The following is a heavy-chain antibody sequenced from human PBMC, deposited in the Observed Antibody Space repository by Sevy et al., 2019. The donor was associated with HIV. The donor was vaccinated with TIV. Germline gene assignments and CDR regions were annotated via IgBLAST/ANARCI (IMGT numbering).Heavy chain of an antibody. V-gene: IGHV1-24*01. J-gene: IGHJ4*02. CDR1: GYTLTQFS. D-gene: IGHD3-22*01. Sequence: ASVKASCKVSGYTLTQFSMHWVRQAPGKGLEWMATFDPEDDETIYAQRLQGRVTMTEDTSTDTAYMELSSLRSDDTAVYYCAVTKDYYDSSGYPFDYWGQGSLVTISS. CDR2: FDPEDDET. CDR3: AVTKDYYDSSGYPFDY.